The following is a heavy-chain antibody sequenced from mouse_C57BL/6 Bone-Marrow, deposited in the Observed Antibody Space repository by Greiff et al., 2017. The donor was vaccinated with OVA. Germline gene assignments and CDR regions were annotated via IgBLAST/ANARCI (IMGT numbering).Heavy chain of an antibody. CDR3: ARAGLRLAMDY. J-gene: IGHJ4*01. Sequence: EVKLVESGGGLVKPGGSLKLSCAASGFTFSDYGMHWVRQAPEKGLAWVAYISSGSSTIYYADTVKGRFTISRENAKNPRCLPMTCLRSDDSAMYYYARAGLRLAMDYWGQGTSVTVSS. V-gene: IGHV5-17*01. CDR1: GFTFSDYG. D-gene: IGHD2-4*01. CDR2: ISSGSSTI.